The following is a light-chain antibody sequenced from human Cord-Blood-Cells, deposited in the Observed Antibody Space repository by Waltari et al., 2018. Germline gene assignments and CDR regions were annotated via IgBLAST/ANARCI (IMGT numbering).Light chain of an antibody. CDR2: DVS. Sequence: QSALTQPASVSGSPGQSITIXCTGTSSDVGGYNYVSWYQQHPGKAPKLMIYDVSNRPSGVSNRFSGSKSGNTASLTISGLQAEDEADYYCSSYTSSSTVVFGGGTKLTVL. CDR1: SSDVGGYNY. J-gene: IGLJ2*01. CDR3: SSYTSSSTVV. V-gene: IGLV2-14*01.